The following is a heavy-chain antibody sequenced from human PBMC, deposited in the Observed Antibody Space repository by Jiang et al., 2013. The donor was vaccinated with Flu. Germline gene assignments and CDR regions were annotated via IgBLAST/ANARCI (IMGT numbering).Heavy chain of an antibody. Sequence: EVQLLESGGGLVQPGGSLRLSCAASGFTFSSYSMNWVRQAPGKGLEWVSYISSSSSTIYYADSVKGRFTISRDNAKNSLYLQMNSLRDEDTAVYYCARPHCTNGVCYDNWFDPWGQGTLVTVSS. V-gene: IGHV3-48*02. J-gene: IGHJ5*02. CDR2: ISSSSSTI. CDR1: GFTFSSYS. D-gene: IGHD2-8*01. CDR3: ARPHCTNGVCYDNWFDP.